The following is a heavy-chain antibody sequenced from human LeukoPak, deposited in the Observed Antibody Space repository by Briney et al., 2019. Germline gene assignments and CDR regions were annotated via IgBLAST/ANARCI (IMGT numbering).Heavy chain of an antibody. D-gene: IGHD3-22*01. CDR2: ISTSGRT. Sequence: QTGGSLRPSCADSGFTFSSYAMSWVRQAPGKGLEWVSLISTSGRTHYADSVQGRFTISRDNSKNTLSLHMNSLRAEDTAVYYCARDLDSSGYYHVVASWGQGALVTVSS. J-gene: IGHJ4*02. CDR3: ARDLDSSGYYHVVAS. CDR1: GFTFSSYA. V-gene: IGHV3-23*01.